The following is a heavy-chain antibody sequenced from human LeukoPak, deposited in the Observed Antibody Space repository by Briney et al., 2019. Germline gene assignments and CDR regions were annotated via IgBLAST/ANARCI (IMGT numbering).Heavy chain of an antibody. CDR3: ARESLASARLDY. J-gene: IGHJ4*02. CDR2: IYTSGST. Sequence: SETLSLTCTVSGGSISSGSYYWSWLRQPAGTGLEWIGRIYTSGSTNYNPSLKSRVTISVDTSKNQFSLKLSSVTAADTAVYYCARESLASARLDYWGQGTLVTVSS. D-gene: IGHD3-16*01. CDR1: GGSISSGSYY. V-gene: IGHV4-61*02.